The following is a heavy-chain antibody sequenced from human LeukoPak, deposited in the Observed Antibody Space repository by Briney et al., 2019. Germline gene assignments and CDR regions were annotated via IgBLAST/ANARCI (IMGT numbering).Heavy chain of an antibody. CDR1: GFTFSSYG. CDR2: ISTSGSTI. J-gene: IGHJ4*02. Sequence: PGGSLRLSCAASGFTFSSYGMNWVRQAPGKGLEWVSYISTSGSTIYYADSVKGRFTISRDNAKNSLYLQMNSLRAEDTAVYYCATSQGSWPDYFDYWGQGTLVTVSS. CDR3: ATSQGSWPDYFDY. V-gene: IGHV3-48*01. D-gene: IGHD6-13*01.